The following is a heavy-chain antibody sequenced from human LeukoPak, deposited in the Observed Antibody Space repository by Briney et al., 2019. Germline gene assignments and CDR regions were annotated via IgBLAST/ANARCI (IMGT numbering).Heavy chain of an antibody. V-gene: IGHV4-59*11. D-gene: IGHD5-24*01. CDR1: GGSISSHY. J-gene: IGHJ3*02. CDR3: ARGRRDGYNPDAFDI. CDR2: IYYTGST. Sequence: SETLSHTRTVSGGSISSHYWSWIRQPPGKGLEAIGYIYYTGSTKYIPSLKSRVAMSVDTSRNQFSLKLSSVTAADTAVYYCARGRRDGYNPDAFDIWGQGTVVSVSS.